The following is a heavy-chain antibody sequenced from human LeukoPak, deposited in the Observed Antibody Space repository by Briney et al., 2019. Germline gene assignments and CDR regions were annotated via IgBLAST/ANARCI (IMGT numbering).Heavy chain of an antibody. D-gene: IGHD6-13*01. V-gene: IGHV3-73*01. J-gene: IGHJ4*02. Sequence: GGSLRLSCAASGFTFSGSAMHWVRQASGKGLEWVGRIRSKANSYATAYAASVKGRFTISRDDSKNTAYLQMNSLKTEDTAVYYCTSGGSAAAYDYWGQGTLVTVSS. CDR3: TSGGSAAAYDY. CDR1: GFTFSGSA. CDR2: IRSKANSYAT.